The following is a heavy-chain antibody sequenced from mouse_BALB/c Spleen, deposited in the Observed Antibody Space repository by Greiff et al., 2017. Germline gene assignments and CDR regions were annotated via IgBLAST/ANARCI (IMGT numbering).Heavy chain of an antibody. D-gene: IGHD2-14*01. V-gene: IGHV1S41*01. CDR1: GYTFTSYW. Sequence: DLVKPGASVKLSCKASGYTFTSYWINWIKQRPGQGLEWIGRIAPGSGSTYYNEIFKGKATLTVDTSSSTAYIQLSSLSSEDSAVYFCARGEVFAYWGQGTLVTVSA. J-gene: IGHJ3*01. CDR2: IAPGSGST. CDR3: ARGEVFAY.